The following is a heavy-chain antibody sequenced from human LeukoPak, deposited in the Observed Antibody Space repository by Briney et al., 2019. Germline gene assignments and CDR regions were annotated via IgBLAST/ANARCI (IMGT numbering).Heavy chain of an antibody. V-gene: IGHV3-23*01. CDR2: IYDDNT. D-gene: IGHD3-10*01. Sequence: GGPLRLSCAASGFTVSAYAMAWVRQAPGKGLEWVSTIYDDNTYYADSVKGRFAISTDNSKNTLYLQMNSLRVEDTAVYFCAARKVRGVWFYLDYWGQGTLVTVSS. J-gene: IGHJ4*02. CDR3: AARKVRGVWFYLDY. CDR1: GFTVSAYA.